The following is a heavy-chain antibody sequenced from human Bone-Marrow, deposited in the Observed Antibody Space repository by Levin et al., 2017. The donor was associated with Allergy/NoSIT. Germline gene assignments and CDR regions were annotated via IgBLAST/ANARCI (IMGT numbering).Heavy chain of an antibody. CDR3: SSGSYFDH. D-gene: IGHD3-10*01. CDR1: GFTFSNYW. V-gene: IGHV3-7*01. J-gene: IGHJ4*02. CDR2: IKEDGSTK. Sequence: ETLSLTCAASGFTFSNYWMTWARQAPGKGLEWVANIKEDGSTKQYLDSVKGRFTISRDNAKNSLYLQMNSLRAEDTAVYYCSSGSYFDHWGQGILVTVSP.